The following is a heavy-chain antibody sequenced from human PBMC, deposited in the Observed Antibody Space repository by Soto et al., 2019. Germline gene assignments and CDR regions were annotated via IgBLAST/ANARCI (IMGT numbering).Heavy chain of an antibody. D-gene: IGHD4-17*01. J-gene: IGHJ4*02. CDR1: AGSISTYD. V-gene: IGHV4-59*01. CDR3: ARVYGDYLDY. Sequence: SETLSLTCTVSAGSISTYDWSWIRQPPGKGLEWIGYIYYSGSTNYNPSLKSRVTISVDTSKNQFSLKLSSVTAADTAVYYCARVYGDYLDYWGQGTLVTVS. CDR2: IYYSGST.